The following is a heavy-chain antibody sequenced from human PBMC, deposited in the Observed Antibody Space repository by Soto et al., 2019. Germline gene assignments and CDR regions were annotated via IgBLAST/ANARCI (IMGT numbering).Heavy chain of an antibody. D-gene: IGHD3-9*01. V-gene: IGHV3-33*01. CDR3: ARDLVLRYFDWLSPRADYYYYGMDV. CDR1: GFTFSSYG. CDR2: IWYDGSNK. Sequence: GGSLRLSCAASGFTFSSYGMHWVRQAPGKGLEWVAVIWYDGSNKYYADSVKGRFTISRDNSKNTLYLQMNSLRAEDTAVYYCARDLVLRYFDWLSPRADYYYYGMDVWGQGTTVTVSS. J-gene: IGHJ6*02.